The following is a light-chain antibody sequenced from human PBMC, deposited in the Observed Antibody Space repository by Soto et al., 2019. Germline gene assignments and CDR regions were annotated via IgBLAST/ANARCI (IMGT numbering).Light chain of an antibody. Sequence: QSALTQPASVSGSPEQSITISCTGTSNDVGRYNLVSWYQQHPGKAPQVMIYEATKRPSGVSNRFSGSKSGNTASLTISGLQAEDEADYYCCAYAGSDTVVFGGGTKLTVL. CDR2: EAT. J-gene: IGLJ3*02. CDR3: CAYAGSDTVV. V-gene: IGLV2-23*01. CDR1: SNDVGRYNL.